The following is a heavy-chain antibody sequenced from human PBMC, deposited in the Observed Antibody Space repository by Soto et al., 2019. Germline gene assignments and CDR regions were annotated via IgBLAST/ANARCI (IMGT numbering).Heavy chain of an antibody. J-gene: IGHJ3*02. CDR1: GYTFTSYG. V-gene: IGHV1-18*01. CDR2: ISTYTGNT. D-gene: IGHD1-26*01. Sequence: ASVKVSCKASGYTFTSYGISWVRQAPGQGLEWMGLISTYTGNTNYAQKLQGRVTMTTDTSKSTAYMELRSLRSDDTALYYCATRLNSGSYYRAFDIWGQGTMFTVSS. CDR3: ATRLNSGSYYRAFDI.